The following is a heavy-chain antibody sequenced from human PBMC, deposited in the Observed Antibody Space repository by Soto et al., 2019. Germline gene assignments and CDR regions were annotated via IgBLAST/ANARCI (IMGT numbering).Heavy chain of an antibody. Sequence: GESLKISCKGSGYSFTSYWISWVRQMPGKGLEWMGRIDPSDSYTNYSPSLQGHVTISADKSISTAYLQWSSLKASDTAMYYCARVDSGSYYYYYGMDVWGQGTTVTVSS. J-gene: IGHJ6*02. CDR1: GYSFTSYW. V-gene: IGHV5-10-1*01. D-gene: IGHD1-26*01. CDR2: IDPSDSYT. CDR3: ARVDSGSYYYYYGMDV.